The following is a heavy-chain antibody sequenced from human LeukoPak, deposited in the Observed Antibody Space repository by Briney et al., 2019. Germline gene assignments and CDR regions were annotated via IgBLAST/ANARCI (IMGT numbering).Heavy chain of an antibody. D-gene: IGHD6-13*01. Sequence: GASVKVSCKASGYTFTNYYMHWVRQAPGQGLEWMGWISAYNGNTNYAQKLQGRVTMTTDTSTSTAYMELRSLRSDDTAVYYCARMYSSSWYSPYYYYYMDVWGKGTTVTISS. CDR2: ISAYNGNT. V-gene: IGHV1-18*01. CDR3: ARMYSSSWYSPYYYYYMDV. J-gene: IGHJ6*03. CDR1: GYTFTNYY.